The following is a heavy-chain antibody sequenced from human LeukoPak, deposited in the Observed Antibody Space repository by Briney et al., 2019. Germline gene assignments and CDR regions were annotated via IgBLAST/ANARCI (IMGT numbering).Heavy chain of an antibody. J-gene: IGHJ1*01. Sequence: SETLSLTCAVYGGSFSGYYWSWIRQPPGKGLEWIGEINHSGSTNYNPSLKSRVTISVDTSKNQFSLILSSVTAAGTAVYYCARQERYYGSGSYTYFQHWGQGTLVTVSS. CDR2: INHSGST. CDR1: GGSFSGYY. D-gene: IGHD3-10*01. CDR3: ARQERYYGSGSYTYFQH. V-gene: IGHV4-34*01.